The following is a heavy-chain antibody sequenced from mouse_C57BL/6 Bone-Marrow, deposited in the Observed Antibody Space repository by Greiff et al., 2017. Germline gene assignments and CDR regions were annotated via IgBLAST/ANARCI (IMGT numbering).Heavy chain of an antibody. D-gene: IGHD1-1*01. CDR2: IYPRSGNT. V-gene: IGHV1-81*01. CDR1: GYTFTSSG. J-gene: IGHJ1*03. CDR3: ARNADYGNSYWYCDV. Sequence: QVQLQQSGAELARPGASVKLSCQASGYTFTSSGISWVKQRTGQGLEWIGEIYPRSGNTYYNEKFKGKATLTADKSSSTAYMELRSLTSEDSAVYFCARNADYGNSYWYCDVGGTGTTVTVAA.